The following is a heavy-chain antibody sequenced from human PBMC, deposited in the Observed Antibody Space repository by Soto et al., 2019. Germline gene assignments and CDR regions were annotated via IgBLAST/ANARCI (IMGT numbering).Heavy chain of an antibody. CDR1: GYTFTGYA. Sequence: QVQLVQSGAEEKKPGASVKVSCEASGYTFTGYAMHWVRQAPGQRLEWMGWINAGNGNTKYSQKFQGRVTITRDTSAITAYMELSSLRSADTAVYYCARAVAVPAAFDYWGPGTLVTVSS. D-gene: IGHD5-12*01. V-gene: IGHV1-3*05. J-gene: IGHJ4*02. CDR3: ARAVAVPAAFDY. CDR2: INAGNGNT.